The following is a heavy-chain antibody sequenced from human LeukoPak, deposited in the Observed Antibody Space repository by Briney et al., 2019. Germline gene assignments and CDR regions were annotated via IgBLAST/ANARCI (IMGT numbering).Heavy chain of an antibody. V-gene: IGHV1-69*13. Sequence: ASVKVSCKASGYTFTSYAISWVRQAPGQGLEWMGGIIPIFGTANYAQKFQGRVTITADESTSTAYMELRSLRSDDTAVYYCARDLARWYYDSSGYYSDYWGQGTLVTVSS. J-gene: IGHJ4*02. CDR2: IIPIFGTA. CDR1: GYTFTSYA. D-gene: IGHD3-22*01. CDR3: ARDLARWYYDSSGYYSDY.